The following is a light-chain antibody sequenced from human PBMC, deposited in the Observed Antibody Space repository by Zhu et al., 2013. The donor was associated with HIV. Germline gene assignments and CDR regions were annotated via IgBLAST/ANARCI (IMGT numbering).Light chain of an antibody. CDR3: QQYNDHSYT. V-gene: IGKV1-5*03. CDR1: QSINNW. J-gene: IGKJ2*01. Sequence: DIQMTQSPSTLSASVGDRVIITCRASQSINNWLAWYQQKPGKAPKLLISKASILEDGVPSRFSGSGSGTDFTLTISTLQTDDFATYYCQQYNDHSYTFGQGTKLEIK. CDR2: KAS.